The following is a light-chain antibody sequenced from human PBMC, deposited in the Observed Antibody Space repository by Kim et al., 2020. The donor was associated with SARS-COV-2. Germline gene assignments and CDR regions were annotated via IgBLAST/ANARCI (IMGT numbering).Light chain of an antibody. CDR1: QRVLLNSNNN. CDR2: WAS. V-gene: IGKV4-1*01. J-gene: IGKJ1*01. CDR3: QQYYSIPWT. Sequence: DIVMTQSPDSLAVSLGERATINCKSSQRVLLNSNNNLAWYQQKPGQPPKLLIYWASTRESGVPDRFSGSGSGTDFTLTISSLQAEDVAVYYCQQYYSIPWTFGQGTKVDIK.